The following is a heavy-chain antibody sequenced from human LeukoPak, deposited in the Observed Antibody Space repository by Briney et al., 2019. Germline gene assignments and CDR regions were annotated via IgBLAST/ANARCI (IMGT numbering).Heavy chain of an antibody. Sequence: PGGSLRLSCAASGFTFSSAWMGWVRQAPGKGLEWVGRIKSKTDGGTTDYAAPVKGRFTISRDDSKNTLYLQMNSLKTEDTAVYYCITEYYYDSSGYYFVDYWGQGTLVTVSS. J-gene: IGHJ4*02. CDR1: GFTFSSAW. D-gene: IGHD3-22*01. V-gene: IGHV3-15*01. CDR3: ITEYYYDSSGYYFVDY. CDR2: IKSKTDGGTT.